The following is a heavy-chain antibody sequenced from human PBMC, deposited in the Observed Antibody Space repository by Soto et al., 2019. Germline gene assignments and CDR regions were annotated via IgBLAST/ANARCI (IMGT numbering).Heavy chain of an antibody. Sequence: PGGSLRLSCAASGFTFSSYAMSWVRQAPGKGLEWVSGISGNGGSRYYADSVKGRFTISRDNSKNTLYLQMNSLRAEDTAVYYCAKDRAVAGPFNWFDPWGQGTLVTVSS. V-gene: IGHV3-23*01. CDR2: ISGNGGSR. J-gene: IGHJ5*02. CDR3: AKDRAVAGPFNWFDP. CDR1: GFTFSSYA. D-gene: IGHD2-15*01.